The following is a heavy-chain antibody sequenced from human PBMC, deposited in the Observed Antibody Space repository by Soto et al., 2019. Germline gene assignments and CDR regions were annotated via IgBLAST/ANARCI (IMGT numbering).Heavy chain of an antibody. CDR3: ARHLDSSGYYFDY. Sequence: TSETLSLTCTVSGGSISSSSYYWGWIRQPPGKGLEWIGNIYYSGSTYYNPSLKSRVTISVDTSKNQFSLKLSSVTAADTAVYYCARHLDSSGYYFDYWGQGTLVTVSS. D-gene: IGHD3-22*01. CDR2: IYYSGST. V-gene: IGHV4-39*01. J-gene: IGHJ4*02. CDR1: GGSISSSSYY.